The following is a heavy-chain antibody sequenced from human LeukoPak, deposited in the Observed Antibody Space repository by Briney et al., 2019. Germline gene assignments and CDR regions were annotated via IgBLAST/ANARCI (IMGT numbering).Heavy chain of an antibody. CDR1: GGFISSYY. D-gene: IGHD3-22*01. J-gene: IGHJ3*02. CDR3: ARGAYDYDSSGYYQTPLAFDI. Sequence: SETLSLTCTVSGGFISSYYWSWIRQPPGKGLEWIGEINHSGSTNYNPSLKSRVTISVDTSKDQFSLKLSSVTAADTAVYYCARGAYDYDSSGYYQTPLAFDIWGQGTMVTVSS. V-gene: IGHV4-34*01. CDR2: INHSGST.